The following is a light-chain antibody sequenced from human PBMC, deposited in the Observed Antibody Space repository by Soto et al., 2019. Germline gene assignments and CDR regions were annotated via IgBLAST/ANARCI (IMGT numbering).Light chain of an antibody. J-gene: IGKJ1*01. CDR2: GAS. CDR3: QHYGSPRT. Sequence: EIVLTQSPGTLSLSPGERATLSCRASQSVSSSLAWYQQKPGQAPRLLIYGASSRATGIPDRFSGSGSGPDFTLTISRLEPEDFAVYFCQHYGSPRTFGQGTKVDIK. CDR1: QSVSSS. V-gene: IGKV3-20*01.